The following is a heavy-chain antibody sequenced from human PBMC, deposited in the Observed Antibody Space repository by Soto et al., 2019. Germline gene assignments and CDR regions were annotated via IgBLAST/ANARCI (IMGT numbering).Heavy chain of an antibody. CDR3: ARVLSLGSTWYFDY. D-gene: IGHD6-13*01. Sequence: NPSETLSLTCTVSASSITYASYWGWIRQPPGKGLEWIGSSHHGGGTYYNPSLKSRVTISVDTSKNQLSLKLTSVAAADAAVYYCARVLSLGSTWYFDYWGQGTQVTVSS. CDR2: SHHGGGT. V-gene: IGHV4-38-2*02. J-gene: IGHJ4*02. CDR1: ASSITYASY.